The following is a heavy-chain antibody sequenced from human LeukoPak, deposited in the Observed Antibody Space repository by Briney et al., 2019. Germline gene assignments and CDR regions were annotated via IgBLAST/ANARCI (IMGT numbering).Heavy chain of an antibody. CDR3: ARVLGGTTSWFDP. CDR2: IHYTGSA. CDR1: SYSISSGYS. Sequence: SETLSLTCAVSSYSISSGYSWGWIRQPPGKGLEWIGNIHYTGSAYYNPSLKSRVTISLDTSKNHFSLELTSVTATDTAVYYCARVLGGTTSWFDPWGQGTLVTVSS. J-gene: IGHJ5*02. V-gene: IGHV4-38-2*01. D-gene: IGHD1-1*01.